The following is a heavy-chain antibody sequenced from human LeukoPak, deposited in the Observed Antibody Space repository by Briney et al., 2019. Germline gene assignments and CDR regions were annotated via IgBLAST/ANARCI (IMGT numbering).Heavy chain of an antibody. D-gene: IGHD6-13*01. CDR1: GYSFTSYW. CDR3: ARHPRIAAAEIDY. V-gene: IGHV5-51*01. CDR2: IYPGDSDT. Sequence: GESLKISCEGSGYSFTSYWIGWVRQMPGKGLEWMGIIYPGDSDTRYSPSFQGQVTISADKSISTAYLQWSSLKASDTAMYYCARHPRIAAAEIDYWGQGTLVTVSS. J-gene: IGHJ4*02.